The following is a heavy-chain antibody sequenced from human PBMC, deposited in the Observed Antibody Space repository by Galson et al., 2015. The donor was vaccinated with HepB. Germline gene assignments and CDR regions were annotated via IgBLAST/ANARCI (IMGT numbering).Heavy chain of an antibody. J-gene: IGHJ4*02. CDR3: ARELRYSGSYGFDY. CDR2: ISYDGSNK. D-gene: IGHD1-26*01. V-gene: IGHV3-30-3*01. CDR1: GFTFSSYA. Sequence: SLRLSCAASGFTFSSYAMHWVRQAPGKGLEWVAVISYDGSNKYYADSVKGRFTISRDNSKNTPYLQMNSLRAEDTAVYYCARELRYSGSYGFDYWGQGTLVTVSS.